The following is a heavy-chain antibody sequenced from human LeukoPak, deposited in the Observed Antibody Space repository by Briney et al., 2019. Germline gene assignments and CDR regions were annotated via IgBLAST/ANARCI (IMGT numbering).Heavy chain of an antibody. CDR2: ISAYNGNT. CDR1: GYTFTSYG. V-gene: IGHV1-18*01. CDR3: ARDPRTTIDYYYYGMDV. J-gene: IGHJ6*02. Sequence: ASVKVSCKASGYTFTSYGISWVRQALGQGLEWMGWISAYNGNTNYAQKLQGRVTMTTDTSTSTAYMELRSLRSDDTAVYYCARDPRTTIDYYYYGMDVWGQGTTVTVSS. D-gene: IGHD4-11*01.